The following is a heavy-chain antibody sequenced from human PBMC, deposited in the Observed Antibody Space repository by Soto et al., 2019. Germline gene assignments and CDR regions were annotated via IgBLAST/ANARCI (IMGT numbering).Heavy chain of an antibody. CDR3: VRDWRYALDS. J-gene: IGHJ4*02. Sequence: EVQLVESGGGLVQPGGSLRLSCAASGFTFRSYSMNWVRQAPGKGLEWISYIHSSSSPIYYADSVKGRFTISRDNAKYSLYLQMDSLRAEDTAMYFCVRDWRYALDSLGLGALVPFS. D-gene: IGHD3-16*01. V-gene: IGHV3-48*01. CDR1: GFTFRSYS. CDR2: IHSSSSPI.